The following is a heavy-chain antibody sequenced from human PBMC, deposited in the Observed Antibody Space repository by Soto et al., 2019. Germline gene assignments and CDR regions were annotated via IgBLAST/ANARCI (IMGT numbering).Heavy chain of an antibody. J-gene: IGHJ6*02. CDR1: GFTFSSYA. D-gene: IGHD6-13*01. CDR3: AKDVTRAAAPIWAAHYYYYYGMDV. V-gene: IGHV3-23*01. CDR2: ISGSGGST. Sequence: EVQLLESGGGLVQPGGSLRLSCAASGFTFSSYAMSWVRQAPGKGLEWVSAISGSGGSTYYADSVKGRFTISRDNSKNTLYLQMNRLRAEDTAVYYCAKDVTRAAAPIWAAHYYYYYGMDVWGQGTTVTVSS.